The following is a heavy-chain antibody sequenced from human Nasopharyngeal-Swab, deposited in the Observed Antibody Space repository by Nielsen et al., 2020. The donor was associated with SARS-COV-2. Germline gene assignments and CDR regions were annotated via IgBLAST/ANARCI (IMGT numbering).Heavy chain of an antibody. CDR3: AKDTTPLYSSSSVPYYYGMDV. J-gene: IGHJ6*04. CDR1: GFTFDYYA. V-gene: IGHV3-9*01. D-gene: IGHD6-6*01. CDR2: ISWNSCSI. Sequence: GGSLRLSCAASGFTFDYYAMHWVRQAPGKGLEWVSGISWNSCSIGYADSVKGRFTISRDNAKNSLYLQMNSLRAEDTALYYCAKDTTPLYSSSSVPYYYGMDVWGKGTTVTVSS.